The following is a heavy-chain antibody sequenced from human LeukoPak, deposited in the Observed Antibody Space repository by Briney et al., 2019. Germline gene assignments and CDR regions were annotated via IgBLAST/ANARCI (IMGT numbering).Heavy chain of an antibody. CDR2: ISAYNGNT. CDR3: AADFWSVYGMDV. V-gene: IGHV1-18*01. CDR1: GYTFTSYG. D-gene: IGHD3-3*01. Sequence: ASVKASCKASGYTFTSYGVSWVRQAPGQGLEWMGWISAYNGNTNYAQKLQGRVTMTTDTSTSTAYMELRSLRSDDTAVYYCAADFWSVYGMDVWGQGTTVTVSS. J-gene: IGHJ6*02.